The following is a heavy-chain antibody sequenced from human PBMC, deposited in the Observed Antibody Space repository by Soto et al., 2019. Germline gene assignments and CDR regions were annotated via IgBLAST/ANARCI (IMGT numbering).Heavy chain of an antibody. CDR3: AKDIRHYDFWSGSDY. J-gene: IGHJ4*02. D-gene: IGHD3-3*01. CDR1: GFTFDDYT. Sequence: GGSLRLSCAASGFTFDDYTMHWVRQAPGKGLEWVSLISWDGGSTYYADSVKGRFTISRDNSKNSLYLQMNSLRTEDTALYYCAKDIRHYDFWSGSDYWGQGTLVTSPQ. CDR2: ISWDGGST. V-gene: IGHV3-43*01.